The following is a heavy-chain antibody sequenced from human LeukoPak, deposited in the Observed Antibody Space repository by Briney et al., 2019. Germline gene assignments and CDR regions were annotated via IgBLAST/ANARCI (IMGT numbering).Heavy chain of an antibody. D-gene: IGHD3-3*01. J-gene: IGHJ5*02. Sequence: GASVKVSCKASGYTFTSYDIKWVRQAPGQGLEWMGWMNTNSGNTGYAQKFQGRVTMTRNTSISKAYMDLSSLRSDDTPVYYCAVGVVIMGTYNWFVLGGQGPRVSVSS. CDR3: AVGVVIMGTYNWFVL. CDR2: MNTNSGNT. V-gene: IGHV1-8*01. CDR1: GYTFTSYD.